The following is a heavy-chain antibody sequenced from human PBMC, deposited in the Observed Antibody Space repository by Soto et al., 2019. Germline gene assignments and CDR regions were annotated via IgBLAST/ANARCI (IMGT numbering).Heavy chain of an antibody. J-gene: IGHJ4*02. CDR3: AKDRGYDFWSGYYNFHY. V-gene: IGHV3-23*01. CDR2: ISGSGGST. Sequence: GGSLRLSCAASGFTFSSYAMSWVRQAPGKGLEWVSAISGSGGSTYYADSVKGRFTISRDNSKNTLYLQMNSLRAEDTAVYYCAKDRGYDFWSGYYNFHYWGQGTLVTVSS. CDR1: GFTFSSYA. D-gene: IGHD3-3*01.